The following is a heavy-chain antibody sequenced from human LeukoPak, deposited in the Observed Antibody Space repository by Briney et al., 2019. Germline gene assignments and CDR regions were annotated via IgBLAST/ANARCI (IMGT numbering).Heavy chain of an antibody. CDR1: GFTFSSYW. Sequence: GGSLRLSCAASGFTFSSYWMSWVRQAPGKGLEWVANIKQDGSEKYYVDSVKGRFTISRDNAKNSLHLQMNSLRAEDTAVYYCARGDIYSNYVYYYYYYMDVWGKGTTVTVSS. CDR2: IKQDGSEK. CDR3: ARGDIYSNYVYYYYYYMDV. J-gene: IGHJ6*03. V-gene: IGHV3-7*01. D-gene: IGHD4-11*01.